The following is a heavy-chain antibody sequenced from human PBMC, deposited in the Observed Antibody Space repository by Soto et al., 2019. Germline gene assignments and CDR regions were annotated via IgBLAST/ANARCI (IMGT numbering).Heavy chain of an antibody. V-gene: IGHV3-30*18. CDR2: ISYDGSNK. CDR3: AKEGAYCGGDCYSTNGMDV. D-gene: IGHD2-21*02. Sequence: GGSLRHSYPASGCTFRRYRMHGGRHAPGKELEWVAVISYDGSNKYYADSVKGRFTISRDNSKNTLYLQMNSLRAEDTAVYYCAKEGAYCGGDCYSTNGMDVWGQGT. CDR1: GCTFRRYR. J-gene: IGHJ6*02.